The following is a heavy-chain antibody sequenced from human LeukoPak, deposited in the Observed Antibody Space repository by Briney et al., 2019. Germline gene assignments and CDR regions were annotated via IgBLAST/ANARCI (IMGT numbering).Heavy chain of an antibody. J-gene: IGHJ4*02. Sequence: SETLSLTCAVSGGSISDYYWSWIRHPPGKGLEWIGYIYFSGSTNYNPSLKSRVTISVDTSKNQFALKLSAVTAADTAVYYCARGEVGAHFDYWGQGTLVTVSS. CDR3: ARGEVGAHFDY. D-gene: IGHD1-26*01. CDR1: GGSISDYY. CDR2: IYFSGST. V-gene: IGHV4-59*01.